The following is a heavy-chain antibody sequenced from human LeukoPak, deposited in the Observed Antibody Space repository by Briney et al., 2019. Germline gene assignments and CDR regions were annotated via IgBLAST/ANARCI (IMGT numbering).Heavy chain of an antibody. CDR3: ARDLRPAVVTRVFWFDP. D-gene: IGHD4-23*01. CDR1: GFTFSSYS. V-gene: IGHV3-21*01. CDR2: ISSSSSYI. J-gene: IGHJ5*02. Sequence: PGGSLRLSCAASGFTFSSYSMNWVRQAPGKGLEWVSSISSSSSYIYYADSVKGRFTISRDNAKNSLYLQMNSLRAEDTAVYYCARDLRPAVVTRVFWFDPWGQGTLVTVSS.